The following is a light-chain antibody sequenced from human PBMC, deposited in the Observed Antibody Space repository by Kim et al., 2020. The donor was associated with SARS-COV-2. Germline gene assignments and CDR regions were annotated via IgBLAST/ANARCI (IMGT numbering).Light chain of an antibody. CDR3: QQYDIWPPT. Sequence: EIAMAQSPGTLSVSPGEEVTLSCRASQSISNNLAWYQHKPGQAPRLLILGASTRATGVPARFGGSGSGTEFTLTITSLQSEDFAVYFCQQYDIWPPTFGPGTRLEIK. J-gene: IGKJ5*01. CDR1: QSISNN. V-gene: IGKV3-15*01. CDR2: GAS.